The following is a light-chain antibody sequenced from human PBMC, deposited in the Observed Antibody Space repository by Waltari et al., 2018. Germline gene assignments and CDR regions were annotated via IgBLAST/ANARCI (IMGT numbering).Light chain of an antibody. CDR2: AAS. CDR1: QGISGS. CDR3: QQLHSYPLT. Sequence: IQLTQSPSSLSASVGDRVTITCRASQGISGSLAWYQQKAGKAPKLLIYAASPLQSGVPSRFSGSGSGTDLTLTISSLQPEDFATYYCQQLHSYPLTFGGGTKVESK. V-gene: IGKV1-9*01. J-gene: IGKJ4*01.